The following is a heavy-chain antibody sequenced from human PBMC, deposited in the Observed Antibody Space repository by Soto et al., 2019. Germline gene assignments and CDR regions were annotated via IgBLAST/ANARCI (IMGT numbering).Heavy chain of an antibody. CDR1: GFTFSSYA. V-gene: IGHV3-23*01. Sequence: GGSLRLSCAASGFTFSSYAMSWVRQAPGKGLEWVSAISGSGGSTYYADSVKGRFTISRDNSKNTLYLQMNSLRAEDTAVYYCAKGPFLIAVAGTGYFDYWGQGTLVTVSS. CDR3: AKGPFLIAVAGTGYFDY. CDR2: ISGSGGST. D-gene: IGHD6-19*01. J-gene: IGHJ4*02.